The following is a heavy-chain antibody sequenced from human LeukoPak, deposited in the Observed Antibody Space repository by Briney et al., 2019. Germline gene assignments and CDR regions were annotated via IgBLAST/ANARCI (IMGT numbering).Heavy chain of an antibody. V-gene: IGHV3-23*01. CDR3: ATRTTVTTEFDY. CDR2: ISGSGGST. Sequence: GGSLRLSCAASGFTFDDYGMSWVRQAPGKGLEWVSAISGSGGSTYYADSVKGRFTISRDNSKNTLYLQMNSLRAEDTAVYYCATRTTVTTEFDYWGQGTLVTVSS. CDR1: GFTFDDYG. D-gene: IGHD4-17*01. J-gene: IGHJ4*02.